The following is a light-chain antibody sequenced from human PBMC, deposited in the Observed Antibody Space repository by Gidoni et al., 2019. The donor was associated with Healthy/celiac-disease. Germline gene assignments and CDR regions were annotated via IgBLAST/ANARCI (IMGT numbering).Light chain of an antibody. CDR1: QSVLYSSNNKNY. CDR2: WAS. CDR3: QQYYSTPPWT. Sequence: DIVMTQSPDSLAVSLGERATINCTSSQSVLYSSNNKNYLAWYQQKQGQPPKLLIYWASTRESGGPERVRGSGSGTDFTLTISSRKAEDVAVYYCQQYYSTPPWTFGQGTKVEIK. V-gene: IGKV4-1*01. J-gene: IGKJ1*01.